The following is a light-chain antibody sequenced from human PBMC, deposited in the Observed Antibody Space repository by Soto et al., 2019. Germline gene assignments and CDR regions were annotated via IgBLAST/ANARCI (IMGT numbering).Light chain of an antibody. CDR2: GAS. J-gene: IGKJ1*01. Sequence: DIQMTQSPSTLTSSVGDRVTITCRASQSISTWLAWSQQKPGKAPSLLIYGASSLKSGVTSRISGSGSGTEFTLTSSSLQPYEFASYYCQQYRTYSFGQGTKVAI. CDR3: QQYRTYS. V-gene: IGKV1-5*01. CDR1: QSISTW.